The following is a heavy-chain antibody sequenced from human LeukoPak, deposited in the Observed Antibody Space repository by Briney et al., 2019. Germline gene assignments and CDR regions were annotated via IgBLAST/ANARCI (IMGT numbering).Heavy chain of an antibody. CDR1: GYTFSSYY. CDR3: ARDPSGSSWNDY. CDR2: IDPSGGST. Sequence: ASVKVSCKASGYTFSSYYMHWVRQAPGQGLEWMGMIDPSGGSTNYAQRFQGRVTMTGDTSTSTVYMELSSLRSEDTAVYYCARDPSGSSWNDYWGQGTLVTVSS. D-gene: IGHD6-13*01. V-gene: IGHV1-46*01. J-gene: IGHJ4*02.